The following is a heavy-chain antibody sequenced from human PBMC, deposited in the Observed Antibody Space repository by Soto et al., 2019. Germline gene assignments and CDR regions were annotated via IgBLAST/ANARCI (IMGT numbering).Heavy chain of an antibody. D-gene: IGHD2-8*02. V-gene: IGHV2-5*02. CDR3: ARGATGSGDFDI. CDR1: GFSLSTSRVS. CDR2: IYWDDDK. J-gene: IGHJ3*02. Sequence: QITFKESGPTLVKPTQTLTLTCTFSGFSLSTSRVSVGGIRQPPGKALEWLALIYWDDDKRYSPSLKSRLTNTKDTSNNQVVLTITYVDPVDTASYYCARGATGSGDFDIWGQGTMVTVSS.